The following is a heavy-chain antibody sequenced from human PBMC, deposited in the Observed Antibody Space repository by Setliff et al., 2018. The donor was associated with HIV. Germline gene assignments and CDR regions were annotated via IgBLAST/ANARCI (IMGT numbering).Heavy chain of an antibody. Sequence: PGGSLRLSCAGSGFNFKNAWMSWVRQAPGKGLEWVGRIKSRVDGETTAYAAPLKGRFTISRDDSKNTLYLQMNSLRAEDTAVYYCVGMDIVVVLPPDVWGQGTTVTVSS. D-gene: IGHD2-21*01. CDR2: IKSRVDGETT. V-gene: IGHV3-15*01. CDR3: VGMDIVVVLPPDV. CDR1: GFNFKNAW. J-gene: IGHJ6*02.